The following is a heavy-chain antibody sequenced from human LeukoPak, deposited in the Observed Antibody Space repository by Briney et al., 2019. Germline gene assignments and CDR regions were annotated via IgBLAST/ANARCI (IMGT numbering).Heavy chain of an antibody. CDR2: IWYDGSNK. Sequence: PGGSLRLTCAASGFTFSSYGMHWVRQAPGKGLEWVAVIWYDGSNKYYADSVKGRFTISRDNSKNTLYLQMNSLRAEDTAVYYCARDLLGFGKLPIDYWGQGTLVTVSS. J-gene: IGHJ4*02. D-gene: IGHD3-10*01. CDR3: ARDLLGFGKLPIDY. V-gene: IGHV3-33*01. CDR1: GFTFSSYG.